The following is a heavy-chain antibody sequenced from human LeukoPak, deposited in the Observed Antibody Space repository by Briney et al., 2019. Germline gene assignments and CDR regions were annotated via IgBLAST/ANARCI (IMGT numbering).Heavy chain of an antibody. CDR2: ISGDGGNT. Sequence: GGSLRLSCAASGFTFDDYAMRWVRQAPGKGVEWVSLISGDGGNTHYADSVKGRFTISRDNSKNSLYLQMNSLRTEDTALYYCALFGESTDYYFDYWGQGTLITVSS. CDR3: ALFGESTDYYFDY. J-gene: IGHJ4*02. CDR1: GFTFDDYA. V-gene: IGHV3-43*02. D-gene: IGHD3-10*02.